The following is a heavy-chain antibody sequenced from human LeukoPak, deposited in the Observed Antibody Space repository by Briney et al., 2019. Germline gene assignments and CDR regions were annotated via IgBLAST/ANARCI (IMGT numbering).Heavy chain of an antibody. V-gene: IGHV3-33*01. D-gene: IGHD4-17*01. CDR2: IWYDGSNK. Sequence: GGSLRLSCAASGFTFSSYGMHWVRQAPGKGLEWVAVIWYDGSNKYYADSVKGRFTISRDNSKNTLYLQMNSLRAEDTAVYYCARDRDKNTVTTSCAFDIWGQGTMVTVSS. CDR1: GFTFSSYG. CDR3: ARDRDKNTVTTSCAFDI. J-gene: IGHJ3*02.